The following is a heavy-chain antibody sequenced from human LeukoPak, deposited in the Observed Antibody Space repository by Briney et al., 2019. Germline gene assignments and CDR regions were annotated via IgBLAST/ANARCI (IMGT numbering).Heavy chain of an antibody. J-gene: IGHJ4*02. CDR3: ARQGVTMMGLQPRNFDY. CDR1: GVSISSSNSY. D-gene: IGHD3-22*01. Sequence: SETLSLTCTVSGVSISSSNSYWGWIRQPPGKGLEWIGSIYYSGNTYYNASLKSQVSISIDTSKNQFSLRLTSVTAADTAMYYCARQGVTMMGLQPRNFDYWGQGTLVSVSS. V-gene: IGHV4-39*01. CDR2: IYYSGNT.